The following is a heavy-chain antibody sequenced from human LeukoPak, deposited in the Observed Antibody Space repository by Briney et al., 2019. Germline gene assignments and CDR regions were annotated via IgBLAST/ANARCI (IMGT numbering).Heavy chain of an antibody. CDR1: GFTFSSYA. V-gene: IGHV3-23*01. CDR2: ISGSGGST. CDR3: AKTQPDCSSTSCYYYYGMDV. Sequence: GGSLRLSCAASGFTFSSYAMSWVRQAPGKGLEWVSAISGSGGSTYYADSVKGRFTISRDNSKNTLYLQMNSLRAEDTAVYYCAKTQPDCSSTSCYYYYGMDVWGQGTTVTVSS. J-gene: IGHJ6*02. D-gene: IGHD2-2*01.